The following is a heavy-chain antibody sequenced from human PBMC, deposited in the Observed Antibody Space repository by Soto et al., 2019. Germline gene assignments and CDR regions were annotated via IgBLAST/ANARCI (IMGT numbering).Heavy chain of an antibody. V-gene: IGHV3-30*18. CDR1: GFTFSSYG. J-gene: IGHJ4*02. CDR2: ISYDGSNK. CDR3: AKRSGSYYPVDY. Sequence: QVQLVESGGGVVQPRRSLRLSCAASGFTFSSYGMHWVRQAPGKGLEWVAVISYDGSNKYYADSVKGRFTISRDNSKNTLYLQMNSLRAEDTAVYYCAKRSGSYYPVDYWGQGTLLTVSS. D-gene: IGHD1-26*01.